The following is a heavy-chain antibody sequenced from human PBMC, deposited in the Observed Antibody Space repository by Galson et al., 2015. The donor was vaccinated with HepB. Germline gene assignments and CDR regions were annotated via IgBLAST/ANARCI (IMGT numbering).Heavy chain of an antibody. CDR2: IIPIFGTA. CDR1: GGTFSSYA. V-gene: IGHV1-69*13. J-gene: IGHJ4*02. Sequence: SVKVSCKASGGTFSSYAISWVRQAPGQGLEWMGGIIPIFGTANYAQKFQGRVTITADESTSTAYMELSSLRSEDTAVYYCARDRCGSSTSCYKYFDYWGQGTLVTVSS. CDR3: ARDRCGSSTSCYKYFDY. D-gene: IGHD2-2*02.